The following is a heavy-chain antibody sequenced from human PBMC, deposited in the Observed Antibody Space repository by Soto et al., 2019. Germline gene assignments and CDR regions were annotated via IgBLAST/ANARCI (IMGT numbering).Heavy chain of an antibody. Sequence: PGGSLRLSCAASGFTFSSYEMDWARQAPGKGLEWVAYISSSGTILYGDSVKGRFTISRDNADNSLYLQMNSLTAEDTAVYYCTKEKSVMYSGYDAFDIWGRGTMVTVSS. CDR3: TKEKSVMYSGYDAFDI. CDR1: GFTFSSYE. J-gene: IGHJ3*02. D-gene: IGHD5-12*01. V-gene: IGHV3-48*03. CDR2: ISSSGTI.